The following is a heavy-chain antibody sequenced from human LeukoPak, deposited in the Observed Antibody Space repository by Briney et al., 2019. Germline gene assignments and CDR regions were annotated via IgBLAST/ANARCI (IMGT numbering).Heavy chain of an antibody. V-gene: IGHV3-23*01. J-gene: IGHJ6*03. CDR1: GFTFSSYA. Sequence: QPGRSLSLSCKGSGFTFSSYAMSWVRQAPGKGLEWVSAISGSGGSTYYADSVKGRFTISRDISKNTLYLQMNSLRAEDTAVYYCAKTNEWAVAGTYYYYYMDVWGKGTTVTISS. CDR3: AKTNEWAVAGTYYYYYMDV. CDR2: ISGSGGST. D-gene: IGHD6-19*01.